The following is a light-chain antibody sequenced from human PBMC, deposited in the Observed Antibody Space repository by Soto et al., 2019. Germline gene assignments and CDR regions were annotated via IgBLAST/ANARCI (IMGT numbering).Light chain of an antibody. CDR1: SSDVGAYNL. V-gene: IGLV2-23*02. Sequence: QSALTQPPSVSGSPGQSITISCTGASSDVGAYNLVSWYRQYPGKAPQLLIYEVSKLASGVSNRFSGSKSGNTASLTISGLQAEDEADYFCCSYAGSTTFVLFGGGTKVTVL. CDR3: CSYAGSTTFVL. CDR2: EVS. J-gene: IGLJ2*01.